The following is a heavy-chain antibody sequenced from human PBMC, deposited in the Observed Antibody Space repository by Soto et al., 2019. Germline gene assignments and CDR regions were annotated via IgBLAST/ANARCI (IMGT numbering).Heavy chain of an antibody. D-gene: IGHD3-22*01. CDR1: GGSISSYY. J-gene: IGHJ6*02. V-gene: IGHV4-4*07. CDR3: ARDDSSGYYYYYGMDV. CDR2: IYTSGST. Sequence: QVQLQESGPGLVKPSETLSLTCTVSGGSISSYYWSWIRQPAGKGLAWIGRIYTSGSTNYNPSLKSRVTMSVDTSKNQFSLKLSSVTAADTAVYYCARDDSSGYYYYYGMDVWGQGTTVTVSS.